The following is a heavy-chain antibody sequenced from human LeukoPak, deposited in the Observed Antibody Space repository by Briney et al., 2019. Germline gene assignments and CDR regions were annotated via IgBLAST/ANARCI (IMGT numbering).Heavy chain of an antibody. V-gene: IGHV1-2*02. Sequence: ASVKVSCKASGYIFTGYYMHWVRQAPGQGLEWMGWINPNSGDTNYAQKFQGRVTLTRDTSISTAYMELNRLRADDTAVFYCARRGDRSSYYAFDMWGQETMVSVSS. J-gene: IGHJ3*02. CDR2: INPNSGDT. D-gene: IGHD3-22*01. CDR1: GYIFTGYY. CDR3: ARRGDRSSYYAFDM.